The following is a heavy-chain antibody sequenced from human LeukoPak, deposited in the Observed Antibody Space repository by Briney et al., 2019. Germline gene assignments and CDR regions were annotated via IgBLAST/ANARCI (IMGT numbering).Heavy chain of an antibody. J-gene: IGHJ4*02. CDR1: GYTFTSYY. CDR3: ARDALEAAAVGY. V-gene: IGHV1-2*02. Sequence: ASVKVSCKASGYTFTSYYMHWVRQAPGQGLEWMGWINPNSGGTNYAQKFQGRVTMTRDTSISTAYMELSRLRSDDTAVYYCARDALEAAAVGYWGQGTLVTVSS. CDR2: INPNSGGT. D-gene: IGHD6-13*01.